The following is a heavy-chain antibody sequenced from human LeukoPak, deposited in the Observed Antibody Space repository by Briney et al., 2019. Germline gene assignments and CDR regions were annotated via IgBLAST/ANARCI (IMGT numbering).Heavy chain of an antibody. CDR3: ARALDSSSSRYQAFEE. CDR2: IKQDEREK. Sequence: GGSLRLSCSASGFTFSNYWMSWVRQAPGKGLEWVANIKQDEREKYYVDSVKGRFTISRDNAKSSLYLQMNSLRAEDTAVYYCARALDSSSSRYQAFEEWGQGTLVTVSS. CDR1: GFTFSNYW. D-gene: IGHD2-2*01. J-gene: IGHJ4*02. V-gene: IGHV3-7*01.